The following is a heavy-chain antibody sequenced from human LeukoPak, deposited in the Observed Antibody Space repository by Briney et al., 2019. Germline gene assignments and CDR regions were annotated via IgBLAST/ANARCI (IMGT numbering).Heavy chain of an antibody. CDR3: AREERRYYYYGMDV. CDR2: IIPIFGTA. D-gene: IGHD1-26*01. V-gene: IGHV1-69*13. Sequence: SVKVSCKASGGTFSSYAISWVRQAPGQGLEWMGGIIPIFGTANYAQKFQGRVAITADESTSTAYMELSSLRSEDTAVYYCAREERRYYYYGMDVWGQGTTATVSS. CDR1: GGTFSSYA. J-gene: IGHJ6*02.